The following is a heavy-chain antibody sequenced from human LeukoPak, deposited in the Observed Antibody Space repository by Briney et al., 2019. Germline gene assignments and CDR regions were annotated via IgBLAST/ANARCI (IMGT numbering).Heavy chain of an antibody. V-gene: IGHV4-59*01. J-gene: IGHJ3*02. CDR3: ARDLWFGEMGAFDI. CDR1: GGSISSYY. Sequence: SETLSLTCTVSGGSISSYYWSWIRQPPGKGLEWIGYIYYSGSTNYNPSLKSRVTISVDMSKNQFSLKLSSVTAADTAVYYCARDLWFGEMGAFDIWGQGTMVTVSS. CDR2: IYYSGST. D-gene: IGHD3-10*01.